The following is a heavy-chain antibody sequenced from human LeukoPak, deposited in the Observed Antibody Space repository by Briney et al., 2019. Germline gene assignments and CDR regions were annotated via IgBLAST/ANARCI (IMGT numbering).Heavy chain of an antibody. V-gene: IGHV1-69*13. CDR2: IIPIFGTA. CDR3: ARTVLRRTSLDYYYYGMDV. J-gene: IGHJ6*02. Sequence: SVKVSCKASGGTFSSYAISWVRQAPGQGLEWMGGIIPIFGTANYAQNFQGRVTITADESSSTAYMELSSLRSEDTAVYYCARTVLRRTSLDYYYYGMDVWGQGTTVTVSS. D-gene: IGHD3-3*01. CDR1: GGTFSSYA.